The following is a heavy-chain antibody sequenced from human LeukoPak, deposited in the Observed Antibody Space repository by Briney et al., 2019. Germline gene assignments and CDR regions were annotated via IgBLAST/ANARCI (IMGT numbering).Heavy chain of an antibody. CDR3: ASVPAAAHRGYFDF. Sequence: PSQTLSLTCAVSGGSVTSGAYSWTWIRQPPGEGLEWIGYFYHSGSTYYNPSLKSRVTISADRSKNQFSLKLGSVTAADTAVYYCASVPAAAHRGYFDFWGQGTLVTVSS. D-gene: IGHD6-13*01. CDR1: GGSVTSGAYS. J-gene: IGHJ4*02. V-gene: IGHV4-30-2*01. CDR2: FYHSGST.